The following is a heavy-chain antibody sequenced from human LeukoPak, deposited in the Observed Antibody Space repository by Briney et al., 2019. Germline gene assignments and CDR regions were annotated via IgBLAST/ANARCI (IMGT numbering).Heavy chain of an antibody. D-gene: IGHD6-6*01. V-gene: IGHV4-61*02. CDR2: IYTSGST. J-gene: IGHJ3*02. Sequence: SETLSLTCTVSGGSISSGSYYWSWIRQPAGKGLEWIGRIYTSGSTNYNPSLKSRVTISVDTSKNQFSLKLSSVTAADTAVYYCARGRRGLRDSSSSDIWGQGTMVTVSS. CDR3: ARGRRGLRDSSSSDI. CDR1: GGSISSGSYY.